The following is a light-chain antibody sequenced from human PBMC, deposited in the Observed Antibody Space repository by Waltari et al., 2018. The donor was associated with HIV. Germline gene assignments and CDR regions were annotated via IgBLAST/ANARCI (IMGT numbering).Light chain of an antibody. V-gene: IGLV2-23*01. CDR2: EDN. CDR1: SSEVGRYNV. Sequence: QSALTQPAYVSGSPGQPITISCTGTSSEVGRYNVVSWYQQHPGKAPKHMINEDNKPPSGVSNRFSGSKSGNTAALTLAGLQAEDESDYYCCSYTGSTTWVFGVGTKLTVL. CDR3: CSYTGSTTWV. J-gene: IGLJ3*02.